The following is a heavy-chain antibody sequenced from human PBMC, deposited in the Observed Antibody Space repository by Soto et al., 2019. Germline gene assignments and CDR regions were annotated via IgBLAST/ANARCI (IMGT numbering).Heavy chain of an antibody. CDR1: GFSLSTSGVG. V-gene: IGHV2-5*02. CDR3: AHRVRNIAGSWRFDY. D-gene: IGHD2-15*01. Sequence: QITLKESGPTLVKPTQTLTLTCTFSGFSLSTSGVGVGWIRQPPGKALVWLALIYWDEDKRYSPSLKSRPTITKDTSKHLLVHTMTNMDPVDTATYYRAHRVRNIAGSWRFDYWGQGTLVTLAS. CDR2: IYWDEDK. J-gene: IGHJ4*02.